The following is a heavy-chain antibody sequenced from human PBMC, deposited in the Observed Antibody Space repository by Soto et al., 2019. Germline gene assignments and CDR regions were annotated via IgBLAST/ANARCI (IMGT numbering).Heavy chain of an antibody. CDR1: GFSLNTSGES. CDR3: THSRGDYGDYPVDY. J-gene: IGHJ4*02. Sequence: QITLKESGPTLVKPTQTVTLTCTFSGFSLNTSGESVGWIRQPPGKALEWLSLIYWDDDKRYSPSLKSRLTITRDTSKNRVVLTMTNMDPVDTATYYCTHSRGDYGDYPVDYWGQGTLVTVSS. D-gene: IGHD4-17*01. V-gene: IGHV2-5*02. CDR2: IYWDDDK.